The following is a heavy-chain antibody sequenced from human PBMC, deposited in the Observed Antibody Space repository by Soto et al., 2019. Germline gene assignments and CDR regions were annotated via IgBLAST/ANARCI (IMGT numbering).Heavy chain of an antibody. D-gene: IGHD6-13*01. J-gene: IGHJ3*02. V-gene: IGHV1-3*01. CDR3: ASIAAAGPVGAFDI. CDR1: GYTFTSYA. CDR2: INAGNGNT. Sequence: QVQLVQSGAEVKKPGASVKVSCKASGYTFTSYAMHWVRQAPGQRLEWMGWINAGNGNTKYSQKLQGRVTITRDTSASTAYMELSSLRSEDTAVYYCASIAAAGPVGAFDIWGQGTMVTVSS.